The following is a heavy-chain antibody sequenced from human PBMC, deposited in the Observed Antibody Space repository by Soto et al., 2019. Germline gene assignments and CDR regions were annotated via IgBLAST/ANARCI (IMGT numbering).Heavy chain of an antibody. Sequence: SETLSLTCTVSGGSISNFSWSWIRQPPGKGLEWIGYVDYSGTANYNPSLKSRVSMSVDTSKNQLSLKVTSVTAADTAMYYCARADTAMTTPFDYWGQGTLVTVSS. CDR3: ARADTAMTTPFDY. V-gene: IGHV4-59*12. J-gene: IGHJ4*02. CDR2: VDYSGTA. D-gene: IGHD5-18*01. CDR1: GGSISNFS.